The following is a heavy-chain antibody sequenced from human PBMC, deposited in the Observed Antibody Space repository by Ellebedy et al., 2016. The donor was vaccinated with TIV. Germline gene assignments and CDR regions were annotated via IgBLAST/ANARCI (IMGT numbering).Heavy chain of an antibody. CDR3: ARGPVYGGWFDP. Sequence: MPSETLSLTCTVSGGSISSYYWSWIRQPPGKGLEWIGYIYYSGSTNYNPSLKSRVTISLDTSNNQFSVKLSSVTAADTAVYYCARGPVYGGWFDPWGQGTLVTVSS. CDR1: GGSISSYY. J-gene: IGHJ5*02. CDR2: IYYSGST. V-gene: IGHV4-59*01. D-gene: IGHD4-23*01.